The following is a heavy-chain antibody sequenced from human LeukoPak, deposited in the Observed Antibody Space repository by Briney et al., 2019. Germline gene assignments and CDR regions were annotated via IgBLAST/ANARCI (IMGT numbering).Heavy chain of an antibody. CDR1: GYTFTRYD. Sequence: ASVKVSCKASGYTFTRYDTNWVRQATGQGLEWMGWMNPNSGNTGYAQKFQGRVTMTRNTSISTAYMELSSLRSEDTAVYYCARVPDFWSGHDAFDIWGQGTMVTVSS. D-gene: IGHD3-3*01. V-gene: IGHV1-8*01. CDR2: MNPNSGNT. CDR3: ARVPDFWSGHDAFDI. J-gene: IGHJ3*02.